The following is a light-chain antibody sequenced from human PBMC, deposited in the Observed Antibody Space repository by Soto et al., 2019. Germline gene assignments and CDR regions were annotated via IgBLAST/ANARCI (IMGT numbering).Light chain of an antibody. CDR1: QSVSSSY. J-gene: IGKJ5*01. V-gene: IGKV3-20*01. CDR2: GAS. Sequence: EVVLTQSPGTLSLSPGERATISCRASQSVSSSYLDWYQQRPGQAPRLLIYGASNRATGIPDKFSGSGSGTDFTLTISRLEPEDFAVYYCQQYGSSRITFGQGTRLEIK. CDR3: QQYGSSRIT.